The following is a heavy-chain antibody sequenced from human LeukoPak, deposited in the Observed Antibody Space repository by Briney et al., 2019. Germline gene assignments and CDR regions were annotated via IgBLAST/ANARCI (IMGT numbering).Heavy chain of an antibody. CDR1: GFTFSTYD. Sequence: GGSLRLSCAASGFTFSTYDMHWVRQATGKGLEWVSAINTAGATYYPASVKGRFTISRANAKNSLYLQMNSLRAGDTAVYDCRRGGSLQFYDSGVLDYFDYWGQGTLVTVSS. CDR2: INTAGAT. CDR3: RRGGSLQFYDSGVLDYFDY. D-gene: IGHD5/OR15-5a*01. J-gene: IGHJ4*02. V-gene: IGHV3-13*01.